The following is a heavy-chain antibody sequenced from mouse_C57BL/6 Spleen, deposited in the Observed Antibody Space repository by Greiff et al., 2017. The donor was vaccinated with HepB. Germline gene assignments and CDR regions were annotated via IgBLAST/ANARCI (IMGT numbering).Heavy chain of an antibody. CDR3: ARRNYDYDRDYWYFDV. V-gene: IGHV5-6*01. CDR2: ISSGGSYT. J-gene: IGHJ1*03. CDR1: GFTFSSYG. D-gene: IGHD2-4*01. Sequence: EVHLVESGGDLVKPGGSLKLSCAASGFTFSSYGMSWVRQTPDKRLEWVATISSGGSYTYYPDSVKGRVTISRDNAKNTLYLQMSSLKSEDTAMYYCARRNYDYDRDYWYFDVWGTGTTVTVSS.